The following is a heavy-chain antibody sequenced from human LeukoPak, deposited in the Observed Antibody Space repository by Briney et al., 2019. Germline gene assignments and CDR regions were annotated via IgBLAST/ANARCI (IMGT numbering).Heavy chain of an antibody. D-gene: IGHD1-14*01. CDR3: ARDPYHRLGPPLDL. J-gene: IGHJ5*02. Sequence: ASVKVSCKASGYTFFSSDITWVRPAPGQGLEWIGRISTSNGDTNYAAKLQGRVTMTTDTSTSTVYMELGSLTFDDTAVYFCARDPYHRLGPPLDLWGQGTLVTVSS. V-gene: IGHV1-18*01. CDR2: ISTSNGDT. CDR1: GYTFFSSD.